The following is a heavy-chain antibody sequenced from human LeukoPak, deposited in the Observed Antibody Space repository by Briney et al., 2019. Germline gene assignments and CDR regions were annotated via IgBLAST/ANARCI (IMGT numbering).Heavy chain of an antibody. D-gene: IGHD3-3*01. Sequence: GGSLRLSCAASGFTFSSYAMSWVRQAPGKGLEWVSAISGSGGSTYYADSVKGRFTISRDNPKNTLYLQMNSLRAEDTAVYYCAKLRLYSSTRIDYWGQGTLVTVSS. CDR1: GFTFSSYA. CDR3: AKLRLYSSTRIDY. V-gene: IGHV3-23*01. CDR2: ISGSGGST. J-gene: IGHJ4*02.